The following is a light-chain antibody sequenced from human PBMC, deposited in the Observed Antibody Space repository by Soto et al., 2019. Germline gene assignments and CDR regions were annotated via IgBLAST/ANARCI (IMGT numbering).Light chain of an antibody. CDR1: QSIATY. V-gene: IGKV1-39*01. CDR2: TAS. J-gene: IGKJ3*01. CDR3: QQTYDSFLT. Sequence: DIQMTQSPSSLSASVGDRVTITCRASQSIATYLNWYQQKPGKPPKLLIYTASTPQSGAPSRFSGSGYGTEFTLAIDTLQPEDSGTYYCQQTYDSFLTFGPGTKVEIK.